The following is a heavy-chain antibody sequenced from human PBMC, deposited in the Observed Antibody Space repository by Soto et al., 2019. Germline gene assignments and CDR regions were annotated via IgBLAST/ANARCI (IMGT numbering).Heavy chain of an antibody. CDR1: GGSISNHY. Sequence: QVQLQESGPGLVKPSETLSLTCTVSGGSISNHYWSWIRQPPGKGLEWIGYIYYNVNNNYNPSLKSRVTMSVDTSKNQISLKLSSLTAADTAVYYWTRANWYSEYWGQGTLVTVSS. CDR2: IYYNVNN. CDR3: TRANWYSEY. J-gene: IGHJ4*02. V-gene: IGHV4-59*11. D-gene: IGHD7-27*01.